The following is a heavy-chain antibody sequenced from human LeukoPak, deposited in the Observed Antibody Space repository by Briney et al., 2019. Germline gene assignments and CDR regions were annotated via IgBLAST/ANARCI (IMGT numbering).Heavy chain of an antibody. CDR1: GGSISSTSYY. CDR3: ARRSSSWYLTLFDP. CDR2: VYYSGST. Sequence: SETLSLTCTVSGGSISSTSYYWGWIRQPPGKGLEWIGSVYYSGSTYYNPSLKSRVTISVDTSKNQFSPKLSSVTAADTAVYYCARRSSSWYLTLFDPWGQGTLVTVSS. J-gene: IGHJ5*02. V-gene: IGHV4-39*01. D-gene: IGHD6-13*01.